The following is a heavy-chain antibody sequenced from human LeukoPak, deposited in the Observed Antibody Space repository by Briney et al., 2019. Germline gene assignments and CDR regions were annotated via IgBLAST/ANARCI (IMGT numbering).Heavy chain of an antibody. V-gene: IGHV3-53*01. D-gene: IGHD2-21*02. Sequence: GGSLRLSCAASGFTVSSNYMSWVRQAPGKGREWVSVVYSSSNTYYADSVKGRFTISRDNSKNTLYLQMNSLRADDTAVYYCASTAGAFDYWGQGTLVTVSS. CDR3: ASTAGAFDY. J-gene: IGHJ4*02. CDR1: GFTVSSNY. CDR2: VYSSSNT.